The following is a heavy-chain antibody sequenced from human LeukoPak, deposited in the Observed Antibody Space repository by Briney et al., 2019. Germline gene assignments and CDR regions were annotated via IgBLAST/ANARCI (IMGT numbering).Heavy chain of an antibody. V-gene: IGHV3-23*01. Sequence: GSLRLSCVASGFTFSSYAMSWVRQAPGKGLEWLSGLSGSGGTTYYADSVKGRFTISRDNSKNTLYLQMDTLRAEDTAVYYCAKGSSTNSYYFGSWGPGTLVTVSS. D-gene: IGHD1-1*01. CDR1: GFTFSSYA. CDR2: LSGSGGTT. CDR3: AKGSSTNSYYFGS. J-gene: IGHJ4*02.